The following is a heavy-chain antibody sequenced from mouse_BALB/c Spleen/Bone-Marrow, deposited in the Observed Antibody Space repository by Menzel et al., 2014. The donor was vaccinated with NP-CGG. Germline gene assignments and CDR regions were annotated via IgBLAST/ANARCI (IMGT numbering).Heavy chain of an antibody. CDR3: TRGGNWDDFDS. V-gene: IGHV5-17*02. CDR1: GFTFSSFG. CDR2: ISSGSSTI. J-gene: IGHJ2*01. D-gene: IGHD4-1*01. Sequence: EVQLVESGGGLVQPGGSRKLSCAASGFTFSSFGMHWVRQAPEKGLEWVAYISSGSSTIFYADTVKGRLAVSRDNPKNTLFLQMTSLRSEDTAMYFCTRGGNWDDFDSWGQGTTLTVSS.